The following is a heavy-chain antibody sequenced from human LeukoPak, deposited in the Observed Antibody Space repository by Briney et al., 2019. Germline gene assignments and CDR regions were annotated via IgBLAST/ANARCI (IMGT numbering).Heavy chain of an antibody. CDR3: ATSEYSSGWYFFDY. J-gene: IGHJ4*02. V-gene: IGHV3-23*01. D-gene: IGHD6-19*01. CDR1: GFTFSSYA. CDR2: ISGSGGST. Sequence: GGSLRLSCAASGFTFSSYAMSWVRQAPGKGLEWVSAISGSGGSTYYADSVKGRFTISRDNSNNTLYLQMNSLRAEDTAVYYCATSEYSSGWYFFDYWGQGTLVTVSS.